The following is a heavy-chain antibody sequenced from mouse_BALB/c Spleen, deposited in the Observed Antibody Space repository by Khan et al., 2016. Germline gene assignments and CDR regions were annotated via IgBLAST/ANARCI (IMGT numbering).Heavy chain of an antibody. J-gene: IGHJ4*01. V-gene: IGHV3-8*02. D-gene: IGHD2-5*01. CDR1: GDSITSGY. CDR3: AREDCSTSVRGRDY. Sequence: EVELVESGPSLVKLSQTLSLTCSVTGDSITSGYWNWIRQFPGNKLEYMGYISHSGSTYYNPSLKRRISITRDTSKNQYYLQLNSVTTEDTATDYGAREDCSTSVRGRDYWGQGTSGTVSS. CDR2: ISHSGST.